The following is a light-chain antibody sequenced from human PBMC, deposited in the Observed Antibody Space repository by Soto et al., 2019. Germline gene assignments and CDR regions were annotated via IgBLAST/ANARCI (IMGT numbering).Light chain of an antibody. CDR1: SGHSSYI. CDR2: LEGSGSY. J-gene: IGLJ3*02. V-gene: IGLV4-60*02. CDR3: ETWDSNTHV. Sequence: QPVLTQSSSASASLGSSVKLTCTLSSGHSSYIIAWHQQQPGKAPRYLMKLEGSGSYNKGSGVPDRFSGSSSGADRYLTISNIQFEEEADYYCETWDSNTHVFGGGTKVTVL.